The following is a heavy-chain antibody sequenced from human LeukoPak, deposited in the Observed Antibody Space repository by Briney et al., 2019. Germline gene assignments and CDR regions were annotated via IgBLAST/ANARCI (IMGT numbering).Heavy chain of an antibody. V-gene: IGHV3-23*01. Sequence: GGSLRLSCVASGFTFSSYSMSWVRQAPGKGLEWVSGTSDRGDYTYYADSVKGRFTISRDTSKNTLYLQMNSLRAEDTALYFCAKKAQYDGHYPLDYWGQGTLVTVSA. CDR3: AKKAQYDGHYPLDY. CDR1: GFTFSSYS. D-gene: IGHD4/OR15-4a*01. CDR2: TSDRGDYT. J-gene: IGHJ4*02.